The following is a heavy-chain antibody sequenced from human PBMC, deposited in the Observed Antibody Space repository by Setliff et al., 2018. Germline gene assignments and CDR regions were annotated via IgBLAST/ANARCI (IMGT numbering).Heavy chain of an antibody. CDR1: GGSVSSGSYY. CDR3: AKEGYYDHFGYYHYYFDF. Sequence: SETLSLTCTVSGGSVSSGSYYWSWIRQPAGKGLEWIGRIYTSGSTNYNPSLKRRVAISVDTSKNQFSLRLSSVTAADTAVYYCAKEGYYDHFGYYHYYFDFWGQGTLVTVSS. CDR2: IYTSGST. J-gene: IGHJ4*02. D-gene: IGHD3-22*01. V-gene: IGHV4-61*02.